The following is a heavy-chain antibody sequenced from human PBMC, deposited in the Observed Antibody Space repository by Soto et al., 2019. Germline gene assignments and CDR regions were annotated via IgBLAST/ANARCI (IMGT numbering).Heavy chain of an antibody. V-gene: IGHV4-39*01. Sequence: SETLSLTCTVSGGSISSSSYYWGWIRQPPGKGLEWIGSFYYSGSTYYNPSLKSRVTISVDTSDNQFSLKLSSVTAADTAVYYCARDKITGLFDYWGQGTLVTVSS. J-gene: IGHJ4*02. CDR2: FYYSGST. CDR3: ARDKITGLFDY. CDR1: GGSISSSSYY. D-gene: IGHD2-8*02.